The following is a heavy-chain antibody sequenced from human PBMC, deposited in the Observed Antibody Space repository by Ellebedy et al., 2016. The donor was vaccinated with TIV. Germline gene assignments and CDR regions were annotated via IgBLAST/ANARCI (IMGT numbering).Heavy chain of an antibody. J-gene: IGHJ4*02. V-gene: IGHV3-66*01. CDR2: IYSGGST. Sequence: GESLKISCAASGFTVSSNYMSSVRQAPGKGLEWVSVIYSGGSTYYADSVKGRFTISRDNSKNTLYLQMNSLRAEDTGVYYCASLSSGRWFVDYWGQGTLVTVSS. D-gene: IGHD3-22*01. CDR3: ASLSSGRWFVDY. CDR1: GFTVSSNY.